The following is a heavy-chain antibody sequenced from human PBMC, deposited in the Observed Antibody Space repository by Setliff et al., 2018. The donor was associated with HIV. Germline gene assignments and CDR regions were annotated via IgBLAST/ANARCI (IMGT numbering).Heavy chain of an antibody. V-gene: IGHV1-3*04. CDR1: GYTFSTYP. Sequence: ASVKVSCKTTGYTFSTYPMHWVRQAPGQRLEWMGWINTGNDNTRYSQKFQGRVTITRDTSASTAYMELSSLTSEDTAVYYCAKGGDRAMINFDHGGQGTLVTVSS. J-gene: IGHJ4*02. CDR3: AKGGDRAMINFDH. D-gene: IGHD5-18*01. CDR2: INTGNDNT.